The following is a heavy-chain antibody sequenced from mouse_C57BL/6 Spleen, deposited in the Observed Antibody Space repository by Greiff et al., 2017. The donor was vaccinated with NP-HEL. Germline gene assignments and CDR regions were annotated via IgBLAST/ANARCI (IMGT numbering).Heavy chain of an antibody. CDR2: ISSGGDYI. V-gene: IGHV5-9-1*02. CDR3: TRGDYGSSYWYFDV. Sequence: EVQLVESGEGLVKPGGSLKLSCAASGFTFSSYAMSWVRQTPEKRLEWVAYISSGGDYIYYADTVKGRITISRDNARNTLYLQMSSLKSEDTAMYYCTRGDYGSSYWYFDVWGTGTTVTVSS. CDR1: GFTFSSYA. J-gene: IGHJ1*03. D-gene: IGHD1-1*01.